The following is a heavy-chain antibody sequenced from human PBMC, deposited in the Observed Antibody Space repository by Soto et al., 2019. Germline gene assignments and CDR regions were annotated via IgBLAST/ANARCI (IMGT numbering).Heavy chain of an antibody. CDR3: ARDRRYCTSTTCYATYYYYYGRDV. D-gene: IGHD2-2*01. Sequence: QVQLVESGGGVVQPGTSLRLSCAASGFTFSSYSIHWVRQAPGKGLEWVAVISYDGSNKYYTDSVKGRFTLSRGNSKNTLYLHMNSLSAEDTAVYYCARDRRYCTSTTCYATYYYYYGRDVWGQGTTVTVSS. CDR1: GFTFSSYS. J-gene: IGHJ6*02. V-gene: IGHV3-30-3*01. CDR2: ISYDGSNK.